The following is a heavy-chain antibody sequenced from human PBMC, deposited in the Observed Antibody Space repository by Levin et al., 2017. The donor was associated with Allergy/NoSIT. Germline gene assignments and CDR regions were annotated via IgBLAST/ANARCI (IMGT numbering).Heavy chain of an antibody. CDR2: VDGHGTRI. V-gene: IGHV3-48*01. D-gene: IGHD3-10*01. J-gene: IGHJ4*02. Sequence: GESLKISCAVSGFSFSAYSMNWVRQAPGKGLEWLAYVDGHGTRIFYADSARGRFTISRDNAQNSLYLQMNSLRAEDSGTYYCVRDLEGYRGVIRFDFWGQGTLVTVSS. CDR1: GFSFSAYS. CDR3: VRDLEGYRGVIRFDF.